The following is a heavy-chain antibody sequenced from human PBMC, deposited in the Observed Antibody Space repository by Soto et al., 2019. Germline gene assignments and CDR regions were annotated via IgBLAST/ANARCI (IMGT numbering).Heavy chain of an antibody. CDR1: GGSFSGYY. J-gene: IGHJ1*01. D-gene: IGHD3-3*01. CDR3: ASLNYDFWSGYSHYAEYFQH. Sequence: PSETLSRTCAVYGGSFSGYYWSWIRQPPGKGLEWIGYIYYSGSTNYNPSLKSRVTISVDTSKNQFSLKLSSVTAADTAVYYCASLNYDFWSGYSHYAEYFQHWGQGTLVTVSS. V-gene: IGHV4-59*01. CDR2: IYYSGST.